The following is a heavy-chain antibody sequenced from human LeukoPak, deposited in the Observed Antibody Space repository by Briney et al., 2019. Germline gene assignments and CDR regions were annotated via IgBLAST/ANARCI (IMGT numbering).Heavy chain of an antibody. D-gene: IGHD5-24*01. V-gene: IGHV3-30*02. J-gene: IGHJ4*02. CDR3: ARAGWLQYYYFDY. CDR1: GFTFSSYG. CDR2: IRYDGSNK. Sequence: GGSLRLSCAASGFTFSSYGMHWVRQAPGKGLEWVAFIRYDGSNKYYADSVKGRFTISRDNSKNTLYLQMNSLRSEDTAVYYCARAGWLQYYYFDYWGQGTLVTVSS.